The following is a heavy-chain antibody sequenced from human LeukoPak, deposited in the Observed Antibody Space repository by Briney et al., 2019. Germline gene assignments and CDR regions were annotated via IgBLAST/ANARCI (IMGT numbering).Heavy chain of an antibody. D-gene: IGHD3-3*01. CDR2: ISSSSSSTI. V-gene: IGHV3-48*01. CDR3: VGTVYDFWSGSMGDYFDY. Sequence: GSLRLSCAASGFTFSSYSMNWVRQAPGKGLEWVSYISSSSSSTIYYADSVKGRFTISRDNAKNSLYLQMNSLRAEDTAVYYCVGTVYDFWSGSMGDYFDYWGQGTLVTVSS. J-gene: IGHJ4*02. CDR1: GFTFSSYS.